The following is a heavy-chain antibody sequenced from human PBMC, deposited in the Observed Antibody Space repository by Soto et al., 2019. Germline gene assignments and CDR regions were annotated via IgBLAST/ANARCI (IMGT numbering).Heavy chain of an antibody. CDR1: GYTFTGYY. D-gene: IGHD3-9*01. J-gene: IGHJ6*02. CDR3: SRDHNYDILTGYYNGVYYYYGMDV. V-gene: IGHV1-2*02. CDR2: INPNSGGT. Sequence: GASVTVSCQASGYTFTGYYMHWVRQAPGQGLEWMGWINPNSGGTNYAQKFQGRVTMTRDTSISTAYMELSRLRSDDTAVYYCSRDHNYDILTGYYNGVYYYYGMDVWCQGTTVTVS.